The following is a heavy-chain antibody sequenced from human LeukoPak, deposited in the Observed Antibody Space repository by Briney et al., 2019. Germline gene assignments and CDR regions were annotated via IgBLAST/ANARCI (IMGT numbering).Heavy chain of an antibody. Sequence: SETLSLTCTVSGGSISSSSYYWGWIRQPPGKGLEWIGSIYYSGSAYYNPSLKSRVTISVDTSKNQFSLKLSSVTAADTAVYYCARGRMVRGIFDIWGQGTMVTVSS. CDR3: ARGRMVRGIFDI. CDR1: GGSISSSSYY. V-gene: IGHV4-39*07. J-gene: IGHJ3*02. D-gene: IGHD3-10*01. CDR2: IYYSGSA.